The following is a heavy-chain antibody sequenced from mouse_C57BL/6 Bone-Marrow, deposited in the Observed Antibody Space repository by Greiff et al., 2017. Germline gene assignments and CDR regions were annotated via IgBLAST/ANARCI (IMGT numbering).Heavy chain of an antibody. J-gene: IGHJ3*01. V-gene: IGHV5-6*01. CDR3: ARTGNPAWFAY. CDR1: GFTFSSYG. Sequence: VQLQQSGGDLVKPGGSLKLSCAASGFTFSSYGMSWVRQTPDKRLEWVATISSGGSYTYYPDSVKGRFTISRDNAKNTLYLQMSSLKSEDTAMYYCARTGNPAWFAYWGQGTLVTVSA. D-gene: IGHD2-1*01. CDR2: ISSGGSYT.